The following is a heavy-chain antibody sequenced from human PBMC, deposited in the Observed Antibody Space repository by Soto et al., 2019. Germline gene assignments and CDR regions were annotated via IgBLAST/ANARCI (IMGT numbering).Heavy chain of an antibody. D-gene: IGHD1-1*01. J-gene: IGHJ4*02. CDR3: ARDPVPGSPDFFDY. CDR1: GFTFSSYA. Sequence: PGGSLRLSCAASGFTFSSYAMSWVRQAPGKGLEWVSYISSSSGATYNADSVKGRFTISRDNAKNSLCLQMSSLKPEDTALYSCARDPVPGSPDFFDYWGQGALVTVSS. V-gene: IGHV3-48*01. CDR2: ISSSSGAT.